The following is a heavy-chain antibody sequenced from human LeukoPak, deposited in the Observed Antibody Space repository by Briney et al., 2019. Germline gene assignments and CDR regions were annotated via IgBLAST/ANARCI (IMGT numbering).Heavy chain of an antibody. Sequence: SETLSLTCTVSGGSISSYYWSWIRQPPGKGLEWIGYIYYSGSTNYNPSLKSRVTISIDTSKNQFSLKLSSVTAAGTAVYYCARGYYDSSGYYYEPYYFDYWGQGTLVTVSS. D-gene: IGHD3-22*01. J-gene: IGHJ4*02. V-gene: IGHV4-59*01. CDR2: IYYSGST. CDR1: GGSISSYY. CDR3: ARGYYDSSGYYYEPYYFDY.